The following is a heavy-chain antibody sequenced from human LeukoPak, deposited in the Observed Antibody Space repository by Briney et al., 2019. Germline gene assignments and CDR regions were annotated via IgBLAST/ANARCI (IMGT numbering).Heavy chain of an antibody. J-gene: IGHJ2*01. CDR1: GGSISSYY. CDR2: IYTSGST. V-gene: IGHV4-4*07. Sequence: SETLSLTCTVSGGSISSYYWSWIRQPAGEGLEWIGRIYTSGSTNYNPSLKSRVTMSVDTSKNQFSLKLSSVTAADTAVYYCASRSGYSCGWYFDLWGRGTLVTVSS. CDR3: ASRSGYSCGWYFDL. D-gene: IGHD5-18*01.